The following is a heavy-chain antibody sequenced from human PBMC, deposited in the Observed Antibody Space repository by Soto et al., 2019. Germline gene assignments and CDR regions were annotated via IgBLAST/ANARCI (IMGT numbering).Heavy chain of an antibody. CDR3: AKNTGYYYYYGLDV. V-gene: IGHV3-23*01. CDR1: GFTFSDYA. CDR2: ITGSGASK. J-gene: IGHJ6*02. Sequence: EVQVLESGGGLVQPGGSLRLSCAASGFTFSDYAMSWVRQAPGKGLECVSSITGSGASKYYADSVKGRFTISRDNSKNTLYLQMNSLRAEDTAVYFCAKNTGYYYYYGLDVWGQGTTVTVSS. D-gene: IGHD2-8*02.